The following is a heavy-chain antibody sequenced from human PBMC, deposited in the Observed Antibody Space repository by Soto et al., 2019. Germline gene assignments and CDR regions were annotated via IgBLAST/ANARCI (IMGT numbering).Heavy chain of an antibody. CDR3: AHTIFGVVINTKNHFDY. CDR1: GFTFSSYA. D-gene: IGHD3-3*01. CDR2: ISGSGGST. V-gene: IGHV3-23*01. Sequence: GGSLRLSCAASGFTFSSYAMSWVRQAPGKGLEWVSAISGSGGSTYYADSVKGRFTISRDNSKNTLYLQMNSLRAEDTAVYYCAHTIFGVVINTKNHFDYWGQGTLVTVSS. J-gene: IGHJ4*02.